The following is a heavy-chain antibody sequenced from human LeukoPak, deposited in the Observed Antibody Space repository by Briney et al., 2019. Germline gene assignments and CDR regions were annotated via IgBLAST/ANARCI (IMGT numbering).Heavy chain of an antibody. D-gene: IGHD3-10*01. J-gene: IGHJ3*02. CDR3: ARGAPLKRIIMVRGDANVFDI. V-gene: IGHV1-69*13. Sequence: SAKVSCKASGGTFSSYAISWVRQAPGQGLEWMGGIIPIFGTANYAQKFQGRVTITADESTSTAYMELRSLRSEDTAVYYCARGAPLKRIIMVRGDANVFDIWGQGTMVTVSS. CDR2: IIPIFGTA. CDR1: GGTFSSYA.